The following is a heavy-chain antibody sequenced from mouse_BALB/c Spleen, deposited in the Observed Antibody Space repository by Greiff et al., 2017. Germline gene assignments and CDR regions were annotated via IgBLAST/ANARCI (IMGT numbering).Heavy chain of an antibody. D-gene: IGHD1-2*01. J-gene: IGHJ2*01. CDR2: IDPANGNT. Sequence: EVKLVESGAELVKPGASVKLSCTASGFNIKDTYMHWVKQRPEQGLEWIGRIDPANGNTKYDPKFQGKATITADTSSNTAYLQLSSLTSEDTAVYYCARGYYGYGDYWGQGTTLTVSS. CDR3: ARGYYGYGDY. CDR1: GFNIKDTY. V-gene: IGHV14-3*02.